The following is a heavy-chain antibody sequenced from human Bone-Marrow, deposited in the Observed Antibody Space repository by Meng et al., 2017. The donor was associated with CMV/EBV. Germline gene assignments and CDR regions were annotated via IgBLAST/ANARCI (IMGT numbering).Heavy chain of an antibody. CDR1: GGTFSSYA. Sequence: SVKVSCKASGGTFSSYAISWVRQAPGQGLEWMGGIIPIFGTANYAQKFQGRVTITTDESTSTAYMELSSLRSEDTAVYYCARVNSPGMTVADYWGQGTLVTVSS. CDR2: IIPIFGTA. V-gene: IGHV1-69*05. D-gene: IGHD6-19*01. CDR3: ARVNSPGMTVADY. J-gene: IGHJ4*02.